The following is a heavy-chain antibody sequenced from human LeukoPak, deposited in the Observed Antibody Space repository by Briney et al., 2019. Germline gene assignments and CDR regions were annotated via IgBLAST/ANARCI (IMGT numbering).Heavy chain of an antibody. Sequence: PSETLSLTCTVSGGSISGYYWSWIRQPPGKGLEWIGYIYYSGNTKYNPSLKSRVTISIDTSKNQFSLKLSSVTAADTAVYYCAKGEGDYWGQGTLVTPSP. J-gene: IGHJ4*02. V-gene: IGHV4-59*13. CDR3: AKGEGDY. D-gene: IGHD2-21*01. CDR1: GGSISGYY. CDR2: IYYSGNT.